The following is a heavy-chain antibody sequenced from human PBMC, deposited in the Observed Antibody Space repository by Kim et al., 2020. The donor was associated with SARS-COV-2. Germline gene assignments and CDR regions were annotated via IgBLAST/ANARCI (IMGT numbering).Heavy chain of an antibody. D-gene: IGHD3-9*01. CDR3: ARRYFDWLGYAFDI. CDR2: IYYTGSP. CDR1: GGSIRSSAFY. V-gene: IGHV4-39*02. J-gene: IGHJ3*02. Sequence: SETLSLTCTVSGGSIRSSAFYWGWVRQTPGKGLEWIGNIYYTGSPHYNPSLKSRVTISIDTSKNHFTLNLTSVTAADTAVYFCARRYFDWLGYAFDIWGQGTMVSVSS.